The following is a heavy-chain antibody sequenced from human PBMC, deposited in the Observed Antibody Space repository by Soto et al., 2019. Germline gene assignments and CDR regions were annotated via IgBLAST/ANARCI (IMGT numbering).Heavy chain of an antibody. CDR3: ARALLSYYTPRVQQCLVAGRFDP. J-gene: IGHJ5*02. CDR2: IIPIFGTA. D-gene: IGHD6-19*01. V-gene: IGHV1-69*13. CDR1: GGTFSIYG. Sequence: GASVKVSCKASGGTFSIYGISWVRQAPGQGLEWMGGIIPIFGTANYAQKLQGRVTITADESTSTAYMELSSLTSEDTAVYSCARALLSYYTPRVQQCLVAGRFDPWGQGTLVTVSS.